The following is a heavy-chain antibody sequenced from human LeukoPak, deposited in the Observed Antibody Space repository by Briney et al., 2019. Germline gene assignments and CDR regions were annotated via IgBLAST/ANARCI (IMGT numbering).Heavy chain of an antibody. CDR2: ISGSGGST. D-gene: IGHD1-26*01. J-gene: IGHJ4*02. CDR3: AKEGGSSGSYSDFDY. CDR1: GFTFSSYA. Sequence: GGSLRLSCAASGFTFSSYAMSWVRQAPGKGLEWVSAISGSGGSTYYADSVKGRFTISRDNSKNTLYLQMNSLIAEDTAVYYCAKEGGSSGSYSDFDYWGQGTLVTVSS. V-gene: IGHV3-23*01.